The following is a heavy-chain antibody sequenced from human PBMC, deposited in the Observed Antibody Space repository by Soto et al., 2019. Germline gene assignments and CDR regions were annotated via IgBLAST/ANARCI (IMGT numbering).Heavy chain of an antibody. CDR2: ISWDGGST. J-gene: IGHJ6*02. CDR1: GFTFDDYA. D-gene: IGHD2-2*01. CDR3: AKEIGDGSSTSCYYYYGMDV. V-gene: IGHV3-43D*03. Sequence: GGSLRLSCAASGFTFDDYAMHWVRQAPGKGLEWVSLISWDGGSTYYADSVKGRFTISRDNSKNSLYLQMNSLRAEDTAVYYCAKEIGDGSSTSCYYYYGMDVWGQGTTVTVSS.